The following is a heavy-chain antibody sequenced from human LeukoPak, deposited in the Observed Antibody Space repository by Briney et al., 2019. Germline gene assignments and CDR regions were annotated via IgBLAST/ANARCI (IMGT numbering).Heavy chain of an antibody. CDR2: IYYSGST. CDR1: GGSSSTYY. CDR3: ARAGLRYYGSGSYYI. Sequence: SETLSLTGTVAGGSSSTYYWSWIRQPPGKGLEWIGYIYYSGSTNYNPSLKSRVTISGDTSKNQFSLKLSSVTAADTAVYYCARAGLRYYGSGSYYIWGQGTLVTVSS. V-gene: IGHV4-59*01. J-gene: IGHJ4*02. D-gene: IGHD3-10*01.